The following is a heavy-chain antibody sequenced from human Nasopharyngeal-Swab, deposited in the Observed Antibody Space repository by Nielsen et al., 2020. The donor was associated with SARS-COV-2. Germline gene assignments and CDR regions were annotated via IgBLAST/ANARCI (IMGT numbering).Heavy chain of an antibody. D-gene: IGHD3-10*01. CDR1: GYTLTELS. CDR2: FDPEDGET. V-gene: IGHV1-24*01. Sequence: ASVKVSCKVSGYTLTELSMHWVRQAPGKGPEWMGGFDPEDGETIYAQKFQGRVTMTEDTSTDTAYMELSSLRSEDTAVYYCATDSPYGSGSYHYYYYYGMDVWGQGTTVTVSS. CDR3: ATDSPYGSGSYHYYYYYGMDV. J-gene: IGHJ6*02.